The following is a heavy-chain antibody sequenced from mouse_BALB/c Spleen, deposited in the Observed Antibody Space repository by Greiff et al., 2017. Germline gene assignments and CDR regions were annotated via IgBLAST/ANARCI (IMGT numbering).Heavy chain of an antibody. CDR3: ARGTMITTDFAY. CDR2: IRSKVKGSTT. CDR1: GFTFTEYY. V-gene: IGHV7-3*02. D-gene: IGHD2-4*01. Sequence: EVKLMESGGGLVQPGGSLRLSCATSGFTFTEYYMSWVRQPPGKALEWLGFIRSKVKGSTTEFSASVKGRFTISRDNSQSILYLQMNTLRAEDSATYYCARGTMITTDFAYWGQGTLVTVSA. J-gene: IGHJ3*01.